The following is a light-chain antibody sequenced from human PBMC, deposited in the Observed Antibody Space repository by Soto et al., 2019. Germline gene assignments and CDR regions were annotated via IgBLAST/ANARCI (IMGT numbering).Light chain of an antibody. CDR1: QSVSSY. J-gene: IGKJ1*01. CDR2: DAS. V-gene: IGKV3-11*01. CDR3: QQYGSSGT. Sequence: EIVLTQSPATLSLSPGEISTLCCRASQSVSSYLAWYQQKPGQAPRLLIYDASNRATGIPARFSGSGSGTDFTLTISRLEPEDFAVYYCQQYGSSGTFGQGTKVDIK.